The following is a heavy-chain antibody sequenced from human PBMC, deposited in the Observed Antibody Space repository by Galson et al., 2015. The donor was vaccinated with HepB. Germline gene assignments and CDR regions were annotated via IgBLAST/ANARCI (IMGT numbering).Heavy chain of an antibody. CDR2: FDPEDGET. D-gene: IGHD1-26*01. V-gene: IGHV1-24*01. CDR3: ATDRRELARDGMDV. J-gene: IGHJ6*02. Sequence: SVKVSCKVSGHTLTELSMHWVRQAPGKGLEWMGGFDPEDGETIYAQKFQGRVTMTEDTSTDTAYMELSSLRSEDTAVYYCATDRRELARDGMDVWGQGTTVTVSS. CDR1: GHTLTELS.